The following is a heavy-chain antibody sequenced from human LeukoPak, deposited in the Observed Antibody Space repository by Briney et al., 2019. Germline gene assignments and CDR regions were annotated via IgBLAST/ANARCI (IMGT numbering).Heavy chain of an antibody. Sequence: PGGSLRLSCAASGFTFSSYGMHWVRQAPGKGLEWVAVISYDGSNKYYADSVKGRFTISRDNSKNTLYLQVNSLRAEDTAVYDCAKVGLGWELPGYFDYWGQGTLVTVSS. V-gene: IGHV3-30*18. D-gene: IGHD1-26*01. J-gene: IGHJ4*02. CDR3: AKVGLGWELPGYFDY. CDR1: GFTFSSYG. CDR2: ISYDGSNK.